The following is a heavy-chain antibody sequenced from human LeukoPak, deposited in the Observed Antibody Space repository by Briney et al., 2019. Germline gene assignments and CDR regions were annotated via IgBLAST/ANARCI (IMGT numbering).Heavy chain of an antibody. D-gene: IGHD6-13*01. Sequence: GASVKVSCKASGYTFTSYGISWVRQAPGQGPEWMGWISAYNGNTNYAQKLQGRVTMTTDTSTSTAYMELRSLRSDDTAVYYCARDTSWAAAGTGVDYWGQGTLVTVSS. CDR2: ISAYNGNT. CDR1: GYTFTSYG. V-gene: IGHV1-18*01. J-gene: IGHJ4*02. CDR3: ARDTSWAAAGTGVDY.